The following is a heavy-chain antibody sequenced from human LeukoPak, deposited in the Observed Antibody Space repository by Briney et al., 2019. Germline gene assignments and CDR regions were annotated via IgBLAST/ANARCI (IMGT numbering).Heavy chain of an antibody. CDR2: IWYDGSNK. V-gene: IGHV3-33*01. J-gene: IGHJ3*02. CDR1: GFTFSSYG. D-gene: IGHD6-13*01. CDR3: AREAAAGTAFDI. Sequence: GGSLILSCAASGFTFSSYGMHWVRQAPGKGLEWVAVIWYDGSNKYYADSVKGRFTISRDNSKNTLYLQMNSLRAEDTAVYYCAREAAAGTAFDIWGQGTMVTVSS.